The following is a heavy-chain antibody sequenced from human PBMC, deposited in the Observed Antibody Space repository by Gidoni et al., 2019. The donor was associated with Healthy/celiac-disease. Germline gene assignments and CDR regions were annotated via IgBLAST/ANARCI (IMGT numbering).Heavy chain of an antibody. Sequence: EVQLVESGGGLAQPGGPLRLPCSAPRFPCSCFRLSGVSSAPGKGLGWVANIKQDGSEKYYVGSVKGRFTISRDNAKNSLYLQMNSLRAEDTAVYYCARDSLDIVVVPAAMPYYYYYYMDVWGKGTTVTVSS. J-gene: IGHJ6*03. CDR3: ARDSLDIVVVPAAMPYYYYYYMDV. CDR2: IKQDGSEK. CDR1: RFPCSCFR. V-gene: IGHV3-7*01. D-gene: IGHD2-2*03.